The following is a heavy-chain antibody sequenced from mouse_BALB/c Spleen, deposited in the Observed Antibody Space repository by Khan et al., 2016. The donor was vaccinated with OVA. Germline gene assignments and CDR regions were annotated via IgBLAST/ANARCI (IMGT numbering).Heavy chain of an antibody. D-gene: IGHD2-14*01. CDR3: VRIPSPPYDFDY. Sequence: QVRLQQSGTELARPGASVKMSCKASGYTFANYAMHWVKQRPGQGLEWIGYINPSTGYTNYNQKFNDKATLTTDRSSSTAYMQLSSLTSDDSAVYYWVRIPSPPYDFDYWGQGTTLTVSS. CDR1: GYTFANYA. CDR2: INPSTGYT. V-gene: IGHV1-4*01. J-gene: IGHJ2*01.